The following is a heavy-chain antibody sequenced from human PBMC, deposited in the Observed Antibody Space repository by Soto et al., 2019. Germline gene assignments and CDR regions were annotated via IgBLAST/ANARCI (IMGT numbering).Heavy chain of an antibody. CDR2: ISYDGSNK. Sequence: GGSLRLSCAASGFTFSSYAMHWVRQAPGKGLEWVAVISYDGSNKYYADSVKGRFTISRDNSKNTLYLQMNSLRSEDTAVYYCARDPRSALGHAFDIWGQGTMVTVSS. CDR1: GFTFSSYA. D-gene: IGHD3-16*01. J-gene: IGHJ3*02. V-gene: IGHV3-30-3*01. CDR3: ARDPRSALGHAFDI.